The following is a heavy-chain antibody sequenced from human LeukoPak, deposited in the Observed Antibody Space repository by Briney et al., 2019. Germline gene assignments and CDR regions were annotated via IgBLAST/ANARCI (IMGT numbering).Heavy chain of an antibody. CDR2: INPKSGGR. Sequence: ASVTVSCKASGYTXTCYYMHWVRQAPGQGLEWMGWINPKSGGRNYGQKFQGRVTMTRGTSISTAYMEVSRLRSDDTAMYYCAREGSGSYYLWFDPWGQGTLVTVSS. CDR1: GYTXTCYY. V-gene: IGHV1-2*02. D-gene: IGHD1-26*01. J-gene: IGHJ5*02. CDR3: AREGSGSYYLWFDP.